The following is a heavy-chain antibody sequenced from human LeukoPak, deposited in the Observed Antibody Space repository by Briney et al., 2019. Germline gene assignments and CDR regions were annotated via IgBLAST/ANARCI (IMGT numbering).Heavy chain of an antibody. CDR3: ARFTYDSSGYPIGAFDI. Sequence: ASLKVSCKASGYTFTGYYMHWVRQAPGQGLEWMGWINPNSGGTNYAQKFQGRVTMTRDTSISTAYMELSRLRSDDTAVYYCARFTYDSSGYPIGAFDIWGQGTMVTVSS. CDR2: INPNSGGT. J-gene: IGHJ3*02. V-gene: IGHV1-2*02. D-gene: IGHD3-22*01. CDR1: GYTFTGYY.